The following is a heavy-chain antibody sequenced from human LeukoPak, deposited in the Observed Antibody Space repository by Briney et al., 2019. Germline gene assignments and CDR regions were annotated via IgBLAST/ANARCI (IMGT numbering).Heavy chain of an antibody. CDR3: ARLSMIDTFDI. V-gene: IGHV5-51*01. CDR2: IYPGDSDT. J-gene: IGHJ3*02. D-gene: IGHD3-22*01. Sequence: GGALKNSCQASWYSFLNYLIGWVGPEPGESLGWMAIIYPGDSDTKYSPSFQDQVTISADKSINTAYLHWRSLKASDTAMYYCARLSMIDTFDIWGLGTVVTVSS. CDR1: WYSFLNYL.